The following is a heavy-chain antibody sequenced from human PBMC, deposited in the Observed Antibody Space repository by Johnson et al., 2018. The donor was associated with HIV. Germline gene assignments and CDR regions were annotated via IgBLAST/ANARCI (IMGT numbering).Heavy chain of an antibody. J-gene: IGHJ3*01. CDR2: INWNGATP. CDR3: ARDTYYYDTSGYLIRPRAFDV. Sequence: MQLVESGGRVARPGGSLRLSCEASGFTFNEYDMSWVRQAPGKGLEWVSGINWNGATPGSADSVKGRFTISRDNAKNFLYLQMNSLRVEDTALYFCARDTYYYDTSGYLIRPRAFDVWGKGTMVTVSS. CDR1: GFTFNEYD. V-gene: IGHV3-20*04. D-gene: IGHD3-22*01.